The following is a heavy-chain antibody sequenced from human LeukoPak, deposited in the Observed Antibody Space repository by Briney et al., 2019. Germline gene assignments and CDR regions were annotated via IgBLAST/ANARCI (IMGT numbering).Heavy chain of an antibody. Sequence: GGSLRLSCAASGFTFSSYAMSWVRQAPGKGLEWVSAISCSGGSTYYADSVKGRFTISRDNSKNTLYLQMNSLRAEDTAVYYCAKDPKWSSSGWNYWGQGTLVTVSS. J-gene: IGHJ4*02. V-gene: IGHV3-23*01. CDR2: ISCSGGST. CDR3: AKDPKWSSSGWNY. D-gene: IGHD6-19*01. CDR1: GFTFSSYA.